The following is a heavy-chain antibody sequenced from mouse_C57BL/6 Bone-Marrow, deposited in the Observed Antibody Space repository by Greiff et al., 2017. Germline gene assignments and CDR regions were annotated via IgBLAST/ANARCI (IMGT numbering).Heavy chain of an antibody. CDR2: ISDGGSYT. CDR1: GFTFSSYA. Sequence: EVQLQQSGGGLVKPGGSLKLSCAASGFTFSSYAMSWVRQTPEKRLEWVATISDGGSYTYYPDNVKGRFTISRDNAKNNLYLQMSHLKSEDTAMYYCARDGHYGSKFLGFAYWGQGTLVTVSA. CDR3: ARDGHYGSKFLGFAY. D-gene: IGHD1-1*01. J-gene: IGHJ3*01. V-gene: IGHV5-4*01.